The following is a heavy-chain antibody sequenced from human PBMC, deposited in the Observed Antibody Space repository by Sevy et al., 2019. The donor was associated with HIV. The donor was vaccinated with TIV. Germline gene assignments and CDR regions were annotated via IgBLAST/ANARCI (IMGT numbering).Heavy chain of an antibody. CDR2: IKSKTDGGII. Sequence: GGSLRLSCAASGFTFSSAWMSWVRLAPGKGLEWVGRIKSKTDGGIIDYAAPVKGRFTISREDSKNTLYLQMNSLKTEYTAVYYCITDPGYRGYDEEVINYYYYGMDVWGQGTTVTVSS. V-gene: IGHV3-15*01. D-gene: IGHD5-12*01. CDR1: GFTFSSAW. J-gene: IGHJ6*02. CDR3: ITDPGYRGYDEEVINYYYYGMDV.